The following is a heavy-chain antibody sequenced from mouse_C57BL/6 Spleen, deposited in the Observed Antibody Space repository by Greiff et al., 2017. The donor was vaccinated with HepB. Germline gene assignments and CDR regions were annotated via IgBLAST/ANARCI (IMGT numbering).Heavy chain of an antibody. CDR2: IDPSDSYT. CDR3: ARGNDYDGWFAY. D-gene: IGHD2-4*01. J-gene: IGHJ3*01. V-gene: IGHV1-50*01. Sequence: VQLQQSGAELVKPGASVKLSCKASGYTFTSYWMQWVKQRPGQGLEWIGEIDPSDSYTNYNQKFKGKATLTVDTSSSTAYMQLSSLTSEDSAVYYCARGNDYDGWFAYWGQGTLVTVSA. CDR1: GYTFTSYW.